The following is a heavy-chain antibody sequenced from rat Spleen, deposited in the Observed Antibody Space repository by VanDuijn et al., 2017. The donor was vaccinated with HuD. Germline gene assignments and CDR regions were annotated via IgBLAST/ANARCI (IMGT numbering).Heavy chain of an antibody. Sequence: EVQLVESGGGLVQPGGSLKLSCVASGITFTNYWMTWIRQAPGKGLEWIASITNTGDSTYYLDSVKGRFTISRNNAKTTLYLQMSSLRSEDTATYYCASYRFDYWGQGVMVTVSS. D-gene: IGHD1-12*01. V-gene: IGHV5-31*01. CDR1: GITFTNYW. CDR3: ASYRFDY. CDR2: ITNTGDST. J-gene: IGHJ2*01.